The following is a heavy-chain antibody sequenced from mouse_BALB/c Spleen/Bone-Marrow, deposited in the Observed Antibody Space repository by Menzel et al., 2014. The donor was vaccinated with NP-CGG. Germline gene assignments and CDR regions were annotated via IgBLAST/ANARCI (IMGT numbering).Heavy chain of an antibody. CDR3: ARSGPYYDMDY. J-gene: IGHJ4*01. Sequence: EVMLVESGAELVKPGASVMLSCTASGFNIKDTYMYWVKQRPEQGLEWIGRIDPANGNTKYDPRFQGKATITADTSSNTAYLQLNSLTSEDTAVYYCARSGPYYDMDYWGQGTSVTVSS. CDR2: IDPANGNT. V-gene: IGHV14-3*02. CDR1: GFNIKDTY.